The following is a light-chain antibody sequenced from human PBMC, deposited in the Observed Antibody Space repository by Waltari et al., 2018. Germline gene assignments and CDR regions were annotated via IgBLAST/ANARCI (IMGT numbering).Light chain of an antibody. V-gene: IGLV1-44*01. CDR1: TSNIGSHT. J-gene: IGLJ2*01. CDR2: SND. CDR3: ATWDDSLNGHV. Sequence: QSVLTQPPSASGTPGQKVTISCSGSTSNIGSHTVNWYQQLPGAAPKLLIFSNDERPSGVPDRFSGSKSGTSAALGISGLQSEDEADYYCATWDDSLNGHVFGGGTKV.